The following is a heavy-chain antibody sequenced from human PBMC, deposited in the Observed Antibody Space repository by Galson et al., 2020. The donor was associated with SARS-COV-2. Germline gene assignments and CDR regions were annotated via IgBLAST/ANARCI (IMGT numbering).Heavy chain of an antibody. CDR1: GFTFSSYG. Sequence: QLGESLKISCAASGFTFSSYGMHWVRQAPGKGLEWVAVIWYDGSNKYYADSVKGRFTISRDNSKNTLYLQMNSLRAEDTAVYYCAKEQLVYMVVWGKGTTVSVSS. V-gene: IGHV3-33*06. CDR2: IWYDGSNK. J-gene: IGHJ6*03. CDR3: AKEQLVYMVV. D-gene: IGHD1-1*01.